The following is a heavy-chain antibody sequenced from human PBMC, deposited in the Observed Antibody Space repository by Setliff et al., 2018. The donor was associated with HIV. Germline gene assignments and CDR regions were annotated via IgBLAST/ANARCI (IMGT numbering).Heavy chain of an antibody. V-gene: IGHV3-23*01. D-gene: IGHD6-19*01. Sequence: GESLKISCAASGFSFRTYAMSWVRQAPGKGLEWVSAISATAGDTYYADSVKGRFTISRDNSKNTLYLQMNSLRAEDTAVYYCAKDGWGSFWGQGTLVTVSS. CDR3: AKDGWGSF. CDR1: GFSFRTYA. CDR2: ISATAGDT. J-gene: IGHJ4*02.